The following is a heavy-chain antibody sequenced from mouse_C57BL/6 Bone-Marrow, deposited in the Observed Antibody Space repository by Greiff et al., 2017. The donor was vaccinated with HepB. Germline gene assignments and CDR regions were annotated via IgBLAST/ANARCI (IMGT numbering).Heavy chain of an antibody. CDR2: IYPYNGVS. D-gene: IGHD1-1*01. Sequence: EVQGVESGPELVKPGASVKISCKASGYSFTGYYMHWVKQSHGNILDWIGYIYPYNGVSSYNQKFKGKATLTVDKSSSTAYMELRSLTSEDSAVYYCARGGSSYWYFDVWGTGTTVTVSS. V-gene: IGHV1-31*01. CDR3: ARGGSSYWYFDV. CDR1: GYSFTGYY. J-gene: IGHJ1*03.